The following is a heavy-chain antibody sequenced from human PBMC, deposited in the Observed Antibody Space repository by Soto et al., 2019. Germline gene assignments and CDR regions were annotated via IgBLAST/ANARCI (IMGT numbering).Heavy chain of an antibody. J-gene: IGHJ3*02. D-gene: IGHD2-15*01. CDR3: ARELGYCSGGSCYNAFDI. CDR2: MNPNSGNT. V-gene: IGHV1-8*01. Sequence: ASVKVSCKASGYTFTSYDINWVRQATGQGLEWMGWMNPNSGNTGYAQKFQGRVTMTRNTSISTAYMELSSLRSEDTAVYYCARELGYCSGGSCYNAFDIWGQGTMVTVSS. CDR1: GYTFTSYD.